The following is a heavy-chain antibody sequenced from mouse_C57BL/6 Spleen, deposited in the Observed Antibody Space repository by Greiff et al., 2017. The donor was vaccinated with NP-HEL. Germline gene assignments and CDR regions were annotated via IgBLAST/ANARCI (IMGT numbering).Heavy chain of an antibody. CDR3: ALTTVVDWGFAY. Sequence: QVQLQQPGAELVKPGASVKLSCKASGYTFTSYWMPWVRQRPGQGLEWIGMIHPNSGSTNYNEKFKSKATLTVDKSSSTAYMQLSSLTSEDSAVYYCALTTVVDWGFAYWGQGTLVTVSA. CDR1: GYTFTSYW. CDR2: IHPNSGST. V-gene: IGHV1-64*01. D-gene: IGHD1-1*01. J-gene: IGHJ3*01.